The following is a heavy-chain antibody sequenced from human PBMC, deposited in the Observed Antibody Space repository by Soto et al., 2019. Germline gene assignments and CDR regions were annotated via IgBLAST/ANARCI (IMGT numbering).Heavy chain of an antibody. CDR1: GFTFSSYA. CDR2: ISYDGSNK. J-gene: IGHJ4*02. Sequence: QVQLVESGGGVVQPGRSLRLSCAASGFTFSSYAMHWVRQAPGKGLEWVAVISYDGSNKYYADSVKGRFTISRDNSKNTLYLQMNSLRAEDTAVYYCARGAPVTLSFDYWGQGTLVTVSS. D-gene: IGHD4-17*01. V-gene: IGHV3-30-3*01. CDR3: ARGAPVTLSFDY.